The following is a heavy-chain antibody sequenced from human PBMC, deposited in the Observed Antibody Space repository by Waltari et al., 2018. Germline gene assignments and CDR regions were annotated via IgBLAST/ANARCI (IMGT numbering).Heavy chain of an antibody. CDR3: ARHSGDYYDSSGYYYY. Sequence: QLQLQESGPGLVKPSETLSLTCTVSGGSISSRSYSWGWIRQPPGKGLEWIGSIYYSGSTYYNPSLKSRVTISVDTSKNQFSLKLSSVTAADTAVYYCARHSGDYYDSSGYYYYWGQGTLVTVSS. V-gene: IGHV4-39*01. D-gene: IGHD3-22*01. CDR2: IYYSGST. J-gene: IGHJ4*02. CDR1: GGSISSRSYS.